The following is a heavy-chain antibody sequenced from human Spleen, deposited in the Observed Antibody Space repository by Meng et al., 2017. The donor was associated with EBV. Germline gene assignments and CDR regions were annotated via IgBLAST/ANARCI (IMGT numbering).Heavy chain of an antibody. CDR3: ARRKLAAAVRFDS. Sequence: QVQLQQWGTGLLKPSETLSLTCAVYSGSFSGYYGSWIRQPPGKGLEWIGEVNHSGITNYNASLESRVTVSVDTTRNQFSLRLKSVTAADTAVYFCARRKLAAAVRFDSWGQGILVTVSS. CDR2: VNHSGIT. V-gene: IGHV4-34*01. J-gene: IGHJ4*02. D-gene: IGHD6-13*01. CDR1: SGSFSGYY.